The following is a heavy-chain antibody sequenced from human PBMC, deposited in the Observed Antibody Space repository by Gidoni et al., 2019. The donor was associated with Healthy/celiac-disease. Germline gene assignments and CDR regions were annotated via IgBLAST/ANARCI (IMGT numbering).Heavy chain of an antibody. Sequence: QITLTESGPPLVKPTQTLTLTCTFSGFSLSTSGVVVGWIRQPPGKALEWLALIYWNDDKRYSPSLKTRLTITKDTSKNRVVLTMTNMDPVDTATYYCAHRRLYDMFRGLIHDAFDIWGQGTMVTVSS. CDR2: IYWNDDK. CDR1: GFSLSTSGVV. D-gene: IGHD3-10*01. V-gene: IGHV2-5*01. CDR3: AHRRLYDMFRGLIHDAFDI. J-gene: IGHJ3*02.